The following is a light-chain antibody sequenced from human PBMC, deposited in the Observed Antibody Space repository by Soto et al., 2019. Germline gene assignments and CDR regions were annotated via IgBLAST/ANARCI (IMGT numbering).Light chain of an antibody. CDR1: QDIRDH. CDR2: TSS. CDR3: QKCNGGPFT. J-gene: IGKJ3*01. Sequence: DFQMTQSPSSMSASVGNRVTIKFRASQDIRDHLAWYLQKPGKVPQLLNHTSSPLHSVVTSRLSATGFGTDFTLTINSLQPEDVGVYFCQKCNGGPFTFGPGTTVDVK. V-gene: IGKV1-27*01.